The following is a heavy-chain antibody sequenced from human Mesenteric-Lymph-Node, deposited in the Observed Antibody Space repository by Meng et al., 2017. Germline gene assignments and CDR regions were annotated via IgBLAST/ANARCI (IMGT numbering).Heavy chain of an antibody. CDR3: AREGLESGYDFAHFDY. V-gene: IGHV1-46*01. J-gene: IGHJ4*02. Sequence: ASVKVSCKASGYTFTSYYMHWVRQAPGQGLEWMGIINPSGGSTSYAQKFQGRVTMTRDTSTSTVYMELSSLRSEDTAVYYCAREGLESGYDFAHFDYWGQGTLVTVSS. CDR2: INPSGGST. D-gene: IGHD5-12*01. CDR1: GYTFTSYY.